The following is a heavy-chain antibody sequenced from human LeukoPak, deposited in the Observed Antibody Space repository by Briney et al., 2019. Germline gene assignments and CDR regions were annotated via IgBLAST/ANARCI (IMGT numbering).Heavy chain of an antibody. CDR2: ISASGGST. D-gene: IGHD3-10*01. V-gene: IGHV3-23*01. CDR3: AKVMKGSERLTMVRGVIIKTAGLYYMDV. J-gene: IGHJ6*03. CDR1: GFTLSSYA. Sequence: QPGGSLRLSCAASGFTLSSYAMSWVRQAPGKGLEWVSSISASGGSTNYADSVKGRFTISRDNSKKTVYMKMNSLRAEDTAVYYCAKVMKGSERLTMVRGVIIKTAGLYYMDVWGKGTTVTVSS.